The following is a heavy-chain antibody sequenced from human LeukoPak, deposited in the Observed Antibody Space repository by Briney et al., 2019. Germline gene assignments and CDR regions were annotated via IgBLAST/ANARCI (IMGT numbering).Heavy chain of an antibody. V-gene: IGHV3-30*02. D-gene: IGHD4-23*01. CDR1: GFSFSRYG. CDR2: IRDNGSTR. J-gene: IGHJ4*02. CDR3: ARVISGNDY. Sequence: GGSLRLSCAASGFSFSRYGLHWARQAPGKGLEWMAFIRDNGSTRYYADSVKGRFTVSRDNSKNTLYLQMDSLRAEDTAVYYCARVISGNDYWGQGTLVTVPS.